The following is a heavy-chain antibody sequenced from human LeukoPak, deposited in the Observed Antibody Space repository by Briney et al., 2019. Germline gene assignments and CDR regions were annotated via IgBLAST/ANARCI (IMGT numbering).Heavy chain of an antibody. Sequence: SRTLSLTCAISGDSLSNNNVAWNWIRQSPSRGLEWLGRTYYRSKWNTDYAISVKSRITINSDTSKNQFSLQLNSVTPEDTAVYYCARGCYSSFDYWDQGTLVTVSS. D-gene: IGHD5-18*01. CDR3: ARGCYSSFDY. CDR1: GDSLSNNNVA. CDR2: TYYRSKWNT. J-gene: IGHJ4*02. V-gene: IGHV6-1*01.